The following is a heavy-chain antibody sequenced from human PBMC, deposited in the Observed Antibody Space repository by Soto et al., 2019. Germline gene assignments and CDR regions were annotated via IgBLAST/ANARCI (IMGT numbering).Heavy chain of an antibody. V-gene: IGHV4-59*08. CDR1: DDSSSSYK. D-gene: IGHD3-10*01. J-gene: IGHJ6*02. CDR3: VRQGFGRLHGLVDV. CDR2: IDSNGGT. Sequence: QVQLQESGPGLVKPSETLSLTCTVSDDSSSSYKWSWIRQPPGRRLEWIGYIDSNGGTSYNPSLQSRVPISINTSTKQFSLQLSSVTAADPAVYYCVRQGFGRLHGLVDVWGQGTTVTVSS.